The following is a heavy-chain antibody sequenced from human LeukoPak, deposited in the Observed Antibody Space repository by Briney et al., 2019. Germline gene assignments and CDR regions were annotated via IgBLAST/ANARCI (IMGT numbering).Heavy chain of an antibody. CDR2: INHSGST. J-gene: IGHJ5*02. CDR1: GGSLSGYY. V-gene: IGHV4-34*01. D-gene: IGHD3-10*01. CDR3: ARGRLWFGELSVKNWFDP. Sequence: SETLSLTCAVYGGSLSGYYWSWIRQPPGKGLEWIGEINHSGSTNYNPSLKSRVTTSVDTSKNQFSLKLSSVTAADTAVYYCARGRLWFGELSVKNWFDPWGQGTLVTVSS.